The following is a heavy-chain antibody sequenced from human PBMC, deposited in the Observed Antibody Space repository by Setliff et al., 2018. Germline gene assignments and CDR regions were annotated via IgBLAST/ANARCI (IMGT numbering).Heavy chain of an antibody. J-gene: IGHJ6*02. CDR1: GYTFTSYG. Sequence: SVKVSCKASGYTFTSYGISWVRQAPGQGLEWMGGIIPILGIANYAQKFQGRVTITADKSTSTAYMELSSLRSEDTAVYYCAVDGSGSYYYSDYYYGMDVWGLGTTVTVSS. V-gene: IGHV1-69*10. D-gene: IGHD3-10*01. CDR2: IIPILGIA. CDR3: AVDGSGSYYYSDYYYGMDV.